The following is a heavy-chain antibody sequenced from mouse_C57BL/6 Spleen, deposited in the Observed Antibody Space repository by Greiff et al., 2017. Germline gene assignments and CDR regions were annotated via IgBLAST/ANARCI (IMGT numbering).Heavy chain of an antibody. D-gene: IGHD2-1*01. J-gene: IGHJ1*03. CDR2: IDPSDSET. CDR3: AREGDYGNSGYFDV. V-gene: IGHV1-52*01. CDR1: GYTFTSYW. Sequence: QVQLQQPGAELVRPGSSVKLSCKASGYTFTSYWMHWVKQRPIQGLEWIGNIDPSDSETHYNQKFKDKATLTVYKSSSTAYMQLSSLTSEDSAVYYCAREGDYGNSGYFDVWGTGTTVTVSS.